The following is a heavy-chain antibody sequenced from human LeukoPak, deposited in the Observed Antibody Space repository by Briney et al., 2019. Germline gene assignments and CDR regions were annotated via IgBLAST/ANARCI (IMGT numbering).Heavy chain of an antibody. Sequence: GGSLRLSCAASGFTFSSYSMNWVRQAPGKGLEWVSSTSSSSSYIYYADSVKGRFTISRDNAKNSLYLQMNSLRAEDTAVYYCARKGGAGTTVMNAFDIWGQGTMVTVSS. J-gene: IGHJ3*02. D-gene: IGHD1-7*01. CDR1: GFTFSSYS. V-gene: IGHV3-21*01. CDR2: TSSSSSYI. CDR3: ARKGGAGTTVMNAFDI.